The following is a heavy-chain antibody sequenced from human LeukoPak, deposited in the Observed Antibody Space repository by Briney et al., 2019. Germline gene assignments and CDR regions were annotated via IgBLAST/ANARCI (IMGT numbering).Heavy chain of an antibody. V-gene: IGHV5-51*01. CDR1: GYIFTSYW. CDR3: ASQIAVAGNLAFDY. D-gene: IGHD6-19*01. Sequence: GESLKISCRASGYIFTSYWLGWVRQTPDKGLEWVGIIHPGDSDPRYSPSFQGQVTISADKSISTAYLQWSSLKASDTAMYYCASQIAVAGNLAFDYWGQGTLVTVSS. CDR2: IHPGDSDP. J-gene: IGHJ4*02.